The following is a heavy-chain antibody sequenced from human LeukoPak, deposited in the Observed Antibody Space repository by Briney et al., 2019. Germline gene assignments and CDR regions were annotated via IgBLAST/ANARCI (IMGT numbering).Heavy chain of an antibody. Sequence: ASVKVSCKASGYTFTSYYIHWVRQAPGQGLEWMGWINPNSGGTNYVQNFQGRVTMTRDTSISTAYMELSRLTSDDTAVYYCARDRIYGDDGVCDYWGQGTLVTVSS. CDR2: INPNSGGT. CDR3: ARDRIYGDDGVCDY. D-gene: IGHD4/OR15-4a*01. J-gene: IGHJ4*02. CDR1: GYTFTSYY. V-gene: IGHV1-2*02.